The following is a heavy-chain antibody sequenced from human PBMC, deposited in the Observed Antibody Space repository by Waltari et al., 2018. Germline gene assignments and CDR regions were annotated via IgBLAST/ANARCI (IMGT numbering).Heavy chain of an antibody. CDR3: AREPGIAAGGSRHWYFDI. Sequence: HVQLVVSPAGFQKPSSSASVSSLGSDGPFSVYAFPCVRLAPVPWLECMGGDRTINGKANYAKKLKSRVRINTDESTSIAYIGLSSVSSEETAGYYCAREPGIAAGGSRHWYFDIWGRGTMVTVSS. CDR1: DGPFSVYA. D-gene: IGHD6-13*01. V-gene: IGHV1-69*05. CDR2: DRTINGKA. J-gene: IGHJ2*01.